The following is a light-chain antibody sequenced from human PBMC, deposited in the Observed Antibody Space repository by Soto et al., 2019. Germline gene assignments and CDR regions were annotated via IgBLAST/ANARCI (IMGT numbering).Light chain of an antibody. CDR2: ATS. CDR1: QNIRSY. Sequence: DIQMTQSPTSLSASVGDRVTITCRASQNIRSYLNWYQQIPGKAPNLLIYATSILQTGVPSRFSGSGTGTDFTLPINGLQPEDFATYYCQQGYTTRWTFGQGTKVELK. CDR3: QQGYTTRWT. J-gene: IGKJ1*01. V-gene: IGKV1-39*01.